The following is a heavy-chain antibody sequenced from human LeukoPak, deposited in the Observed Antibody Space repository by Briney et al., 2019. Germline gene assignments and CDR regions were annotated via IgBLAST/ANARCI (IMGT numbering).Heavy chain of an antibody. CDR1: GSTFSSYS. J-gene: IGHJ4*02. Sequence: GGSLRLSCAASGSTFSSYSMNWVRQAPGKGLEWVSSISSSSSYIYYADSVKGRFTISRDNAKNSLYLQMNSLRAEDTAVYYCARDCSGGSCYSAFDYWGQGTLVTVSS. CDR2: ISSSSSYI. V-gene: IGHV3-21*01. CDR3: ARDCSGGSCYSAFDY. D-gene: IGHD2-15*01.